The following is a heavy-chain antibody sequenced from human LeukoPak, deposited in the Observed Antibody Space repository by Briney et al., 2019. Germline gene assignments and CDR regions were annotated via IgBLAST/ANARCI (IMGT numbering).Heavy chain of an antibody. Sequence: PGGSLRLSCAASGFTFDDYAMHWVRQAPGKGLGWVSGFSWKSGSIVYADFVKGRFTFSGANAKNSLYLQMNSLRAEDTAFYYGAKDITPYSRGWYPGFDYWGQGTLVTVSS. CDR1: GFTFDDYA. CDR3: AKDITPYSRGWYPGFDY. D-gene: IGHD6-19*01. J-gene: IGHJ4*02. V-gene: IGHV3-9*01. CDR2: FSWKSGSI.